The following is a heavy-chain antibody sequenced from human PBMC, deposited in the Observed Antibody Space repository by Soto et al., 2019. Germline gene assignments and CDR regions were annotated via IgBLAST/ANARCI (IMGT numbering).Heavy chain of an antibody. V-gene: IGHV1-18*01. D-gene: IGHD6-6*01. CDR2: ISGYSGNT. Sequence: ASVKDSCKTSGYTFSSYGFSWVRQAPGQGLEWMGWISGYSGNTNYAQRFQGRVTMTTDTSTSTAYMELRSLRSDDTAVYYCAREGQLGYWGQGTLVTVSS. CDR1: GYTFSSYG. J-gene: IGHJ4*02. CDR3: AREGQLGY.